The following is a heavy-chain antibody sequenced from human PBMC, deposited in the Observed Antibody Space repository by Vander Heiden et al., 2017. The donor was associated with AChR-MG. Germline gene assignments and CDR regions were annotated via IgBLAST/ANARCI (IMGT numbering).Heavy chain of an antibody. CDR3: ASSLDSSSWHSYYYYYYGMDV. D-gene: IGHD6-13*01. V-gene: IGHV1-8*01. CDR2: MNPNSGNT. Sequence: QVQLVQSGAEVKKPGASVKVSCKASGYTFTSYDINWVRQATGQGLEWMGWMNPNSGNTGYAQKFQGRVTMTRNTSISTAYMELSSLRSEDTAVYYCASSLDSSSWHSYYYYYYGMDVWGQGTTVTVSS. CDR1: GYTFTSYD. J-gene: IGHJ6*02.